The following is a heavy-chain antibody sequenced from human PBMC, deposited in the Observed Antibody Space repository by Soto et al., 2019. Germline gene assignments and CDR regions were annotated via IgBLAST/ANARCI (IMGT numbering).Heavy chain of an antibody. CDR3: ASAGAGAYGLGWFDP. J-gene: IGHJ5*02. CDR1: GDSISRGGYY. D-gene: IGHD2-21*01. V-gene: IGHV4-31*03. Sequence: QVQLQESGPGLVKPSQTLSLTCTVSGDSISRGGYYWNWLRQHPRKGLEWIGYIYHSGSTIYNPSRKGRVHRAADTSRNRLSLELSNVTAADTAVYYCASAGAGAYGLGWFDPWGQGSLVTVSS. CDR2: IYHSGST.